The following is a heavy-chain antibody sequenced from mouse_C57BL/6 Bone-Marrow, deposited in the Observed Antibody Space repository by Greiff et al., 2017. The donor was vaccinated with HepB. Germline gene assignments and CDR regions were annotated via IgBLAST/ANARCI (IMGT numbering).Heavy chain of an antibody. J-gene: IGHJ1*03. Sequence: EVKLQESGAELVRPGASVKLSCTASGFTFTDYYMHWVKQRPEQGLEWIGRIDPEDGDTEYAPKFQGKATMTTDTSSNTAYLQLRSLTSEDTAVYYCTSYYYGSSYWYFDVWGTGTTVTVSS. CDR3: TSYYYGSSYWYFDV. D-gene: IGHD1-1*01. CDR2: IDPEDGDT. CDR1: GFTFTDYY. V-gene: IGHV14-1*01.